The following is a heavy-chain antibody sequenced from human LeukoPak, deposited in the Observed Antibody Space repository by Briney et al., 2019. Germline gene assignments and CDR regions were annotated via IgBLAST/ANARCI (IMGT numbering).Heavy chain of an antibody. Sequence: GSLRLSCAASGFTVSSNYMSWVRQAPGKGLEWVSVIYSGGSTYYADSVKGRFTISRDNSKNTQYLQMNSLRAEDTAVYYCARDKNVAARSFYYYYYMDVWGKGTTVTVSS. J-gene: IGHJ6*03. D-gene: IGHD6-6*01. CDR1: GFTVSSNY. V-gene: IGHV3-66*02. CDR3: ARDKNVAARSFYYYYYMDV. CDR2: IYSGGST.